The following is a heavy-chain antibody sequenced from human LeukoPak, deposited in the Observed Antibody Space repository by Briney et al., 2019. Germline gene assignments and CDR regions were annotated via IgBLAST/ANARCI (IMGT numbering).Heavy chain of an antibody. Sequence: ASVTVSCKASGYTFTGYFIHWVRRAPGQGLEWMGWVNPNNGDTKYAQKFQGRVTMTRDTSISTAYMELSRLRSDDTAVYYCARDIGRSGYDGGFDYWGQGALVTVSS. CDR3: ARDIGRSGYDGGFDY. J-gene: IGHJ4*02. V-gene: IGHV1-2*02. CDR1: GYTFTGYF. CDR2: VNPNNGDT. D-gene: IGHD5-12*01.